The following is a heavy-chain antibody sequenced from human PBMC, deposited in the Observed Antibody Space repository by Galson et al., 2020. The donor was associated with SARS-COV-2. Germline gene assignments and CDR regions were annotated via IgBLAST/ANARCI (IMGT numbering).Heavy chain of an antibody. CDR3: ARDADGFHVIDY. J-gene: IGHJ4*02. D-gene: IGHD3-10*01. V-gene: IGHV3-9*01. CDR1: GFTFDDYA. CDR2: ISWNSGSI. Sequence: GGSLRLSCAASGFTFDDYAMHWVRQAPGKGLEWVSGISWNSGSIGYADSVKGRFTISRDNSKNTLYLQMNSLRAEDTAVYYCARDADGFHVIDYWGQGTLVTVSS.